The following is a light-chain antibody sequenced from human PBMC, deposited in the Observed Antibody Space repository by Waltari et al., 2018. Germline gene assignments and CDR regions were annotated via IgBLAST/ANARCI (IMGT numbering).Light chain of an antibody. V-gene: IGLV2-23*02. CDR1: SSDVGNYNL. CDR2: EVP. Sequence: QSGLTQPASVSGSPGQSITISCTGTSSDVGNYNLVSWYQQYPGKAPKLMVYEVPRRSSGGSDRFSGSKSGNTASLTSYGLQSEDEADYYCCSYAGLGIYVFGTGTKVTVL. CDR3: CSYAGLGIYV. J-gene: IGLJ1*01.